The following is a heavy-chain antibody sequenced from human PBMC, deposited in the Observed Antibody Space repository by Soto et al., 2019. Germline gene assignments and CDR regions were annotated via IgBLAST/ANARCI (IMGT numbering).Heavy chain of an antibody. CDR1: GYTFTHFY. J-gene: IGHJ4*02. CDR2: ISPHNFNT. V-gene: IGHV1-18*01. Sequence: ASVKVSCKVSGYTFTHFYITWVRQAPGQGLEWMGAISPHNFNTNFAQKFQGRVTLTTDTSTNTAYMELRSLTSDDTAVYYCARALGIAAAGHRFDYWGQGTLVTVSS. CDR3: ARALGIAAAGHRFDY. D-gene: IGHD6-13*01.